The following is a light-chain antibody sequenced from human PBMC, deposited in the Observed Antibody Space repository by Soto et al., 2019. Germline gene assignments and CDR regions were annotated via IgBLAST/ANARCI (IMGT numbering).Light chain of an antibody. CDR3: QQLSNWPVT. CDR2: DAS. CDR1: QSVSSY. J-gene: IGKJ1*01. V-gene: IGKV3-11*01. Sequence: EIVLTQSPATLSLSPGEGATLSCRASQSVSSYLAWYQQKPGQAPRLLIYDASNRATGIPARFSGSGSGTDFTLIISSLEPEDFAVYYCQQLSNWPVTFGLGINVDIK.